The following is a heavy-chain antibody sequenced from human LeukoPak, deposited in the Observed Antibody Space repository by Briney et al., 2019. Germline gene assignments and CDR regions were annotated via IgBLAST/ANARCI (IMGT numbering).Heavy chain of an antibody. J-gene: IGHJ4*02. CDR1: GFTFSSYA. V-gene: IGHV3-64*01. Sequence: GGSLRLSCAASGFTFSSYAMHWVRQAPGKGLEYISAISSNGGSTYYANSVKGRFTISRDNSRNTLYLQMGSLRAEDMAVYYCARDPFGESSGDYWGQGTLVTVSS. CDR2: ISSNGGST. CDR3: ARDPFGESSGDY. D-gene: IGHD3-10*01.